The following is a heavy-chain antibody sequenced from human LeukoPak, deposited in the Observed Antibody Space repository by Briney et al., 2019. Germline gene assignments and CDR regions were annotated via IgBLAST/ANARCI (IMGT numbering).Heavy chain of an antibody. CDR1: GFAFSSQA. CDR3: AKDARRTNGWYFFDY. V-gene: IGHV3-23*01. Sequence: GGSLRLSCAASGFAFSSQAMGWVRLAPGKGLEWVSVISDSGRTTYYADSVKGRFTISRDNSKNTLFLQMNSLRAEDTAVYYCAKDARRTNGWYFFDYWGQGTLVTVSS. CDR2: ISDSGRTT. J-gene: IGHJ4*02. D-gene: IGHD6-19*01.